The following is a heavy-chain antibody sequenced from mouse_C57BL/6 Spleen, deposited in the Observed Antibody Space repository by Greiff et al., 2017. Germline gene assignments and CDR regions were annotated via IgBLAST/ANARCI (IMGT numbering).Heavy chain of an antibody. D-gene: IGHD4-1*01. J-gene: IGHJ2*01. CDR3: AVTGKDYFDY. Sequence: EVQRVESGPELVKPGASVKISCKASGYSFTGYYMNWVKQSPEKSLEWIGEINPSTGGTTYNQKFKAKATLTVDKSSSTAYMQLKSLTSEDSAVYYCAVTGKDYFDYWGQGTTLTVSS. CDR1: GYSFTGYY. V-gene: IGHV1-42*01. CDR2: INPSTGGT.